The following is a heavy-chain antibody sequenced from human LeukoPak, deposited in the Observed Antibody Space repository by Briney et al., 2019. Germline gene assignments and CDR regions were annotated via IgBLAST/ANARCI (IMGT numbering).Heavy chain of an antibody. D-gene: IGHD4-17*01. Sequence: PGGSLRLSCAESGFTFSSYGMHWVRQAPGKGLEWGALIWYDGSSQFYADSVKGRFTISRDNSKNTLYLQMNSLRAEETAVYYCARGDYGDYGTFGFHHWGQGTLVTVSS. CDR2: IWYDGSSQ. J-gene: IGHJ1*01. CDR3: ARGDYGDYGTFGFHH. V-gene: IGHV3-33*01. CDR1: GFTFSSYG.